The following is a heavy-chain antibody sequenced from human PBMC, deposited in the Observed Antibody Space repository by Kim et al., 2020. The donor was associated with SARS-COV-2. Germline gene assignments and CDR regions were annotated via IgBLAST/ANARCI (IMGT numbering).Heavy chain of an antibody. CDR3: AKAAERYFDWPHYFGY. CDR2: ISGDGGST. Sequence: GGSLRLSCAASGFTFDDYAMHWVRQAPGKGLEWVSLISGDGGSTYYADSVKGRFTISRDNSKNSLYLQMNSLRTEDTALYYCAKAAERYFDWPHYFGYWGQGTLVTVSS. D-gene: IGHD3-9*01. CDR1: GFTFDDYA. J-gene: IGHJ4*02. V-gene: IGHV3-43*02.